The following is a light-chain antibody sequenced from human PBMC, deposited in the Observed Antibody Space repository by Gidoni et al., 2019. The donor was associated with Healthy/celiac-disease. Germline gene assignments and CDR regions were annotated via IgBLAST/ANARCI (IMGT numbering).Light chain of an antibody. V-gene: IGKV1-39*01. CDR1: QSISSY. J-gene: IGKJ4*01. CDR2: AAS. Sequence: DSQMTQSPSSLSASVGDRVTITCRASQSISSYLNWYQQKPGKAPKLLIYAASSFVSGVPSRCSGSGSGTDFTLNISSLQPEDFATYYCQQSYSTPPTFGGXTKVEIK. CDR3: QQSYSTPPT.